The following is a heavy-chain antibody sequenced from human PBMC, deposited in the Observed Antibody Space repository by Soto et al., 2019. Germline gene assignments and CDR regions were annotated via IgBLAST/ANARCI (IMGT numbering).Heavy chain of an antibody. V-gene: IGHV4-31*03. CDR1: GGSISSGGYY. CDR3: ASLYYDFWSGYSPFDY. J-gene: IGHJ4*02. Sequence: PWETLSLTCTVSGGSISSGGYYWSWIRRHPGKGLEWIGYIYYSGSTYYNPSLKSRVTISVDTSKNQFSLKLSSVTAADTAVYYCASLYYDFWSGYSPFDYWGQGTLVTVSS. CDR2: IYYSGST. D-gene: IGHD3-3*01.